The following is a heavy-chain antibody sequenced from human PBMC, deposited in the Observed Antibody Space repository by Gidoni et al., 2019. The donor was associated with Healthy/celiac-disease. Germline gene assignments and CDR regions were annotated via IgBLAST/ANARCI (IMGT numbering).Heavy chain of an antibody. V-gene: IGHV3-23*01. CDR1: GFTFSSYA. J-gene: IGHJ6*02. D-gene: IGHD6-19*01. CDR3: AKLPIAVAGVGYGMDV. CDR2: ISGSGGST. Sequence: EVQLLESGGGLVQPGGSLRLSCAASGFTFSSYAMSWVRQAPGTGLEWVSAISGSGGSTYYADSVKGRFTISRDNSKTTLYLQMNSLRAEDTAVYYCAKLPIAVAGVGYGMDVWGQGTTVTVSS.